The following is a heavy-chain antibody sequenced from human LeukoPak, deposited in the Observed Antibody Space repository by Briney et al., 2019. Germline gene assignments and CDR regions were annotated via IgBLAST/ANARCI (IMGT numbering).Heavy chain of an antibody. CDR2: IYYSGST. Sequence: SETLSLTCTVSGGSISSYYWSWIRQPPGKGLEWIGYIYYSGSTNYNPSLKSRVTISVDTSKNQFSLKLSSVTAADTAVYYCARVAHCSSTSCIGNWFDPWGQGTLVTVSS. CDR3: ARVAHCSSTSCIGNWFDP. D-gene: IGHD2-2*01. J-gene: IGHJ5*02. CDR1: GGSISSYY. V-gene: IGHV4-59*01.